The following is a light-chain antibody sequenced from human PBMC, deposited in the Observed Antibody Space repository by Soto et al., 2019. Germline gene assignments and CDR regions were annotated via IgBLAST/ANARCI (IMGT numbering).Light chain of an antibody. CDR3: QQYGSSPT. V-gene: IGKV3-20*01. CDR1: PSISSSY. Sequence: EIVLTQSPGTLSLSPGERATLSCRASPSISSSYLAWYQQKPGQAPRLLIYDSSSRATGIPDRFSGSGSGTDFTLTISRLEPEDFAVYYCQQYGSSPTFGQGTKLEIK. J-gene: IGKJ2*01. CDR2: DSS.